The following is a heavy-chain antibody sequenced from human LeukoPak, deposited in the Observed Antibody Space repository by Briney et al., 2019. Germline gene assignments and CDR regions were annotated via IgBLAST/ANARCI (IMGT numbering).Heavy chain of an antibody. V-gene: IGHV3-53*01. CDR2: IYSGGST. J-gene: IGHJ3*02. CDR3: ARVGPNDAFDI. CDR1: GFTVSSNY. Sequence: PGGSLRLSCAASGFTVSSNYMSWVSQAPGKGLEWVSVIYSGGSTYYADSVKGRFTISRDNSKNTLYLQMNSLRAEDTAVYYCARVGPNDAFDIWGQGTMVTVSS.